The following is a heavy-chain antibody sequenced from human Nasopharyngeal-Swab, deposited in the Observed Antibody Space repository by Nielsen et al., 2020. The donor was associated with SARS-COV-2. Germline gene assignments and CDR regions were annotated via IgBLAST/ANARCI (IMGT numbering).Heavy chain of an antibody. J-gene: IGHJ6*02. D-gene: IGHD3-3*01. CDR1: GGSLNSINYY. CDR2: IYYSGSA. Sequence: SETLSLTCTVSGGSLNSINYYWGWIRQPPGKGLEWIGSIYYSGSAYYNPSLKSRVTTSVDTSKNQFSLKLSSVTAADTAVYYCARNEFRSGYYGTAEYYGLDVWGQGTTVTVSS. V-gene: IGHV4-39*07. CDR3: ARNEFRSGYYGTAEYYGLDV.